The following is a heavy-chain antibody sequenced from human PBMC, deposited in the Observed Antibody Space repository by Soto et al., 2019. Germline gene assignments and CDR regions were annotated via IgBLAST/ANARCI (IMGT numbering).Heavy chain of an antibody. CDR2: ISYDGSNK. D-gene: IGHD3-22*01. J-gene: IGHJ4*02. Sequence: GGSLRLSCAASGFTFSSYGMHWVRQAPGKGLEWVAVISYDGSNKYYADSVKGRFTISRDNSKNTLYLQMNSLRAEDTAVYYCAKVVHYYDSSGPLDYWGQGTLVTVSS. CDR1: GFTFSSYG. V-gene: IGHV3-30*18. CDR3: AKVVHYYDSSGPLDY.